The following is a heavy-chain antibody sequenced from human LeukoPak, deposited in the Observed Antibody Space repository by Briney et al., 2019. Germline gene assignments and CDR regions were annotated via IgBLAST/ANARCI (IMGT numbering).Heavy chain of an antibody. CDR3: ATRGDFWSGYTHFDY. J-gene: IGHJ4*02. D-gene: IGHD3-3*01. V-gene: IGHV4-38-2*02. CDR2: IYHSGST. CDR1: GGSISSYC. Sequence: SETLSLTCTVSGGSISSYCWGWIRQPPGKGLEWIGSIYHSGSTYYNPSLKSRVTISVDTSKNQFSLKLSSVTAADTAVYYCATRGDFWSGYTHFDYWGQGTLVTVSS.